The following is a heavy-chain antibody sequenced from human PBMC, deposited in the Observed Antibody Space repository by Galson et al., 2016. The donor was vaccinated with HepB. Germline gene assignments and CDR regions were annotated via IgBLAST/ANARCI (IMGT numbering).Heavy chain of an antibody. D-gene: IGHD6-13*01. V-gene: IGHV3-33*01. Sequence: SLRLSCAASGFTFSTYGMHWVRQAPGKGLEWVAVIWYDGSEKYYADSVKGRFTISRDNSKNTLYLQMNSLRAEDTAVYYCASIFRYSSSQHPGYWGQGTLVTVSS. J-gene: IGHJ4*02. CDR2: IWYDGSEK. CDR1: GFTFSTYG. CDR3: ASIFRYSSSQHPGY.